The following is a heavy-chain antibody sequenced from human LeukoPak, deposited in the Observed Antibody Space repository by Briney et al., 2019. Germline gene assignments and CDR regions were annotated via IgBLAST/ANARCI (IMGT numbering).Heavy chain of an antibody. V-gene: IGHV3-30*04. Sequence: GGSLRLSCAASGFTFSSYAMHWVRQAPGKGLEWVAVISYDGSNKYYADSVKGRFTISRDNSKNTLYLQMNSLRAEDTAVYYCARLGLGIAAAGNGGDDYWGQGTLVTVSS. J-gene: IGHJ4*02. CDR2: ISYDGSNK. D-gene: IGHD6-13*01. CDR1: GFTFSSYA. CDR3: ARLGLGIAAAGNGGDDY.